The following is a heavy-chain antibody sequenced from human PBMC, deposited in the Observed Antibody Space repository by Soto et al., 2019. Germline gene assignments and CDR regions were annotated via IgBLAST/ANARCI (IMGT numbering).Heavy chain of an antibody. J-gene: IGHJ4*02. Sequence: GGSLRLSCAASGFTFSSDGMHWVRQAPGKGLEWVAVISYDGSNKYYGDSVKGRFTISRENSKNMLYLQMNSLRAEDTAVYYCAKDTRYCSGTSCRALFDYWGQGTLVTVSS. CDR1: GFTFSSDG. V-gene: IGHV3-30*18. CDR3: AKDTRYCSGTSCRALFDY. CDR2: ISYDGSNK. D-gene: IGHD2-2*01.